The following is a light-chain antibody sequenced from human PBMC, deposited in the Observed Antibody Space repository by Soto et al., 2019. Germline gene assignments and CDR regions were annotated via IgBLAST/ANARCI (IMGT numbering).Light chain of an antibody. CDR3: SSYTSSSTNVV. CDR2: EVS. Sequence: QSALTQPASVSGSPGQSITISCTGTSSDVGGYDYVSWYQQHPGKAPKLIIYEVSTRPSGVSNRFSGSKSGNTASLTISGLQAEDEADYYCSSYTSSSTNVVFGGGTQLTVL. CDR1: SSDVGGYDY. V-gene: IGLV2-14*01. J-gene: IGLJ2*01.